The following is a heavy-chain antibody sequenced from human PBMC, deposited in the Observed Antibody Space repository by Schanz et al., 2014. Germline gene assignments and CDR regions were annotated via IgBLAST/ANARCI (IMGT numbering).Heavy chain of an antibody. CDR3: AKERFPRTSPTGNFDA. J-gene: IGHJ4*02. V-gene: IGHV3-23*04. D-gene: IGHD3-16*01. Sequence: EVRLVESGGALVQPGGSLRLSCAASGFTFNRHAMNWVRQAPGKGLEWVSGISGSGSTTYYADSVKGRFTVSRDSSTTTLFLQMNSLRVEDTAIYYCAKERFPRTSPTGNFDAWGQGTLVTVSS. CDR2: ISGSGSTT. CDR1: GFTFNRHA.